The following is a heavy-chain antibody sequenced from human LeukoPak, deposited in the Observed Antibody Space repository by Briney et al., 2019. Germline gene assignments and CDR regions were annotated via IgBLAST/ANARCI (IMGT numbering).Heavy chain of an antibody. CDR3: ARGDPENYYYYYMDV. J-gene: IGHJ6*03. D-gene: IGHD2-21*02. CDR2: ISYDGSTK. CDR1: GFTFSDYY. V-gene: IGHV3-30*03. Sequence: PGGSLRLSCAASGFTFSDYYMSWVRQAPGKGLEWVTLISYDGSTKYYSDSVKGRFTLSRDNSKNTLYLQMNSLRAEDTAVYYCARGDPENYYYYYMDVWGKGTTVTVSS.